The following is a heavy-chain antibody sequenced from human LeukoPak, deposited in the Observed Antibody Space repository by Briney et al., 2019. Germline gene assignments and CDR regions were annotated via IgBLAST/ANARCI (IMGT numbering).Heavy chain of an antibody. CDR2: IYYSGST. V-gene: IGHV4-59*08. Sequence: PETLSLTCAVYGGSFSGYYWSWIRQPPGKGLEWIGYIYYSGSTNYNPSLKSRVTISVDTSKNQFSLKLSSVTAADTAVYYCARHNPYCSGGSCYDGGDYWGQGTLVTVSS. J-gene: IGHJ4*02. CDR3: ARHNPYCSGGSCYDGGDY. CDR1: GGSFSGYY. D-gene: IGHD2-15*01.